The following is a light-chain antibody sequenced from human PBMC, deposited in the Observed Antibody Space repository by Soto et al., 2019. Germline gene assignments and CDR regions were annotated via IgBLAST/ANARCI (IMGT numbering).Light chain of an antibody. CDR2: DAS. J-gene: IGKJ5*01. Sequence: LAPGERFKFSCRDSQSVSSSYLAWYQQKPGQAPRLLIYDASNRATGIPARFGGSGSGTDFTLTINGLEPEDFAVYYCQQRNVWPPLRFGQGARLEIK. CDR1: QSVSSSY. CDR3: QQRNVWPPLR. V-gene: IGKV3-11*01.